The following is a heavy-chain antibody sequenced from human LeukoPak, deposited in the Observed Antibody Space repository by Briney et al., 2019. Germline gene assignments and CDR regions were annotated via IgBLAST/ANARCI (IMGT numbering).Heavy chain of an antibody. V-gene: IGHV5-51*01. CDR3: ARHIGYSAWNPDY. CDR1: DSSSIDFW. CDR2: IYPYDSET. Sequence: GESLKISCKASDSSSIDFWISGVRQMPGKGLEWMGIIYPYDSETRYSPSFQGQVTISADTSISTAYLQWSSLKSADTAMYYCARHIGYSAWNPDYWGQGTLVTVSS. J-gene: IGHJ4*02. D-gene: IGHD5-18*01.